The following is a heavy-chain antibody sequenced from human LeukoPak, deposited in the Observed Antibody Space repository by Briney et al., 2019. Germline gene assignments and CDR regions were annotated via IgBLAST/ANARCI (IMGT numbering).Heavy chain of an antibody. CDR3: AKEGELLWFGEFSPRFDY. Sequence: LRLACAAAGFTFSSNWMSSVRQPPRDGLEWVASIKQEGSDKYYVDSVKGRFTISRDNAKNSLYLQMNSLRAEDTAVYYCAKEGELLWFGEFSPRFDYWGQGTLVTVSS. J-gene: IGHJ4*02. V-gene: IGHV3-7*03. CDR2: IKQEGSDK. D-gene: IGHD3-10*01. CDR1: GFTFSSNW.